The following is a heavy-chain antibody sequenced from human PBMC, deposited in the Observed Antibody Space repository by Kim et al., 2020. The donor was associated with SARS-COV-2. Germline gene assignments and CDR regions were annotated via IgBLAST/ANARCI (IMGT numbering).Heavy chain of an antibody. J-gene: IGHJ2*01. CDR1: GFTFSSYA. CDR3: AKPHGVVVVTAADWYFEL. V-gene: IGHV3-23*01. Sequence: GGSLRLSCAASGFTFSSYAMSWVRQAPGKGLEWVSAISGSGGSTYYADSVKGRFTISRDNSKNTLYLQMNSLRAEATAVYYCAKPHGVVVVTAADWYFELWGRGTLVTVSS. CDR2: ISGSGGST. D-gene: IGHD2-21*02.